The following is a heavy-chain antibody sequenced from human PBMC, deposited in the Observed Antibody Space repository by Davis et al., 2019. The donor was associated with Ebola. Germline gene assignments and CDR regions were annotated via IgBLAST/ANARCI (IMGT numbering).Heavy chain of an antibody. Sequence: SETLSLTCTVSGGSISSYYWSWIRQPPGKGLAWIGYIYYSGSTNYNPSLKSRVTISVDTSKNQFSLKLSSVTAADTAVYYCARVKQLWYYGMDVWGQGTTVTVSS. CDR1: GGSISSYY. CDR3: ARVKQLWYYGMDV. J-gene: IGHJ6*02. V-gene: IGHV4-59*01. D-gene: IGHD6-13*01. CDR2: IYYSGST.